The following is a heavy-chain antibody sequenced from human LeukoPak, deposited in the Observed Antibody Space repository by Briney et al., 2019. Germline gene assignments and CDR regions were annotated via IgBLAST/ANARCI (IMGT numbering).Heavy chain of an antibody. J-gene: IGHJ4*02. V-gene: IGHV3-23*01. CDR3: AKLPWVFVVVVAARVSDY. CDR1: GFTFSIYA. CDR2: ISGSGGST. Sequence: PGGSLRLSCAASGFTFSIYAMSWVRQAPGKGLEWVSAISGSGGSTYYADSVKGRFTISRDNSKNTLYLQMNSLRAEDTAVYYCAKLPWVFVVVVAARVSDYWGQGTLVTVSS. D-gene: IGHD2-15*01.